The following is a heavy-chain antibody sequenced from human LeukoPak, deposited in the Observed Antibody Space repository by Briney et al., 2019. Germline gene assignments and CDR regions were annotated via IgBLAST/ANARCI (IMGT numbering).Heavy chain of an antibody. CDR1: GFTFSSYD. J-gene: IGHJ4*02. CDR3: AKDPYCSSTSCYY. Sequence: GGSLRLSCAASGFTFSSYDMHWVRQAPGKGLEWVAFIWYDGSNEHYADSVKGRFTISRDNSKNTLYLQMNNLRAEDTAVYYCAKDPYCSSTSCYYWGQGTLVTVSS. V-gene: IGHV3-30*02. CDR2: IWYDGSNE. D-gene: IGHD2-2*01.